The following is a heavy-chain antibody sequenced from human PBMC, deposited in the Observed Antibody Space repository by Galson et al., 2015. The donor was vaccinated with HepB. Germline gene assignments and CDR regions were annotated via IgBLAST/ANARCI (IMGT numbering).Heavy chain of an antibody. CDR2: ISGGSSTI. CDR3: ARVRASGSFPCYFAS. CDR1: GFTFSAYY. V-gene: IGHV3-11*01. Sequence: SLRLSCAASGFTFSAYYLGWIRQAPGKGLEWISHISGGSSTINYADSVKGRFTISRDNGENSVYLQMNGLKAEDTAVYYCARVRASGSFPCYFASWGHGTLVTGSA. D-gene: IGHD1-26*01. J-gene: IGHJ4*01.